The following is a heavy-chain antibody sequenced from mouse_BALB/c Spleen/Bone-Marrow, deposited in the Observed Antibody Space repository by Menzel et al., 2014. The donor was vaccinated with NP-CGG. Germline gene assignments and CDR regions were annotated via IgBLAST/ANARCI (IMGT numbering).Heavy chain of an antibody. CDR1: GYSFTGYH. CDR3: TKNYRYDGALDY. D-gene: IGHD2-14*01. Sequence: EVKLQESGPELVKPGASVKISCKASGYSFTGYHIHWVKQSHVKSLEWIGRINPYNGATDYNQNFKDKATLTVDKSSSTAYMELHSLTSEDSAVYYCTKNYRYDGALDYWGQGTSVTVSS. J-gene: IGHJ4*01. V-gene: IGHV1-31*01. CDR2: INPYNGAT.